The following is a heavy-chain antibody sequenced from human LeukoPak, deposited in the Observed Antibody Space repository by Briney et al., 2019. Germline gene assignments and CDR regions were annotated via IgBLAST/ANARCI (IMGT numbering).Heavy chain of an antibody. D-gene: IGHD3-22*01. J-gene: IGHJ4*02. Sequence: AGVKVSRKPSGYSFTSYGISWVPHAPGQGLEWMGWICAYNGNTNYAQKLQGRVTMTTDTSTSTPYMELRSLRSEDTAVYHCARAPDDGWLLLFDYWGRGTLATVS. V-gene: IGHV1-18*01. CDR2: ICAYNGNT. CDR1: GYSFTSYG. CDR3: ARAPDDGWLLLFDY.